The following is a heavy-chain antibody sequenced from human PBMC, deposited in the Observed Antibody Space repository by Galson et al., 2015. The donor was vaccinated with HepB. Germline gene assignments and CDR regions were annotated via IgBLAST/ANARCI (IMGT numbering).Heavy chain of an antibody. V-gene: IGHV3-48*01. CDR1: GFTFSSYS. J-gene: IGHJ4*02. CDR2: ISSSSTI. CDR3: ARGRDIVVVPAATVDPFDY. Sequence: SLRLSCAASGFTFSSYSMNWVRQAPGKGLEWVSYISSSSTIYYADSAKGRFTISRDNAKNSLYLQMNSLRAEDTAVYYCARGRDIVVVPAATVDPFDYWGQGTLVTVSS. D-gene: IGHD2-2*01.